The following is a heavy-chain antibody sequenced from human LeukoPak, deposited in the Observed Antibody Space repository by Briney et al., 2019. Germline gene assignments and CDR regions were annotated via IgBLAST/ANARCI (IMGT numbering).Heavy chain of an antibody. Sequence: PGGSLRLSCAASEFTFRSYEMNWVRQAPGKGLEWVSYITSSGNTIYYADSVKGRFTISRDNAKNSLYLQMNSLRAEDTAVYYCARANYYDISGYDYWGQGTLVTVSS. V-gene: IGHV3-48*03. CDR3: ARANYYDISGYDY. J-gene: IGHJ4*02. CDR2: ITSSGNTI. CDR1: EFTFRSYE. D-gene: IGHD3-22*01.